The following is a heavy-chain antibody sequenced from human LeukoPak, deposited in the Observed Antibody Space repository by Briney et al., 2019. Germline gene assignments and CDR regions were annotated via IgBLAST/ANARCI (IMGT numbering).Heavy chain of an antibody. J-gene: IGHJ3*01. CDR3: ANVVRGAVF. D-gene: IGHD3-10*01. CDR2: ISSSSSTI. Sequence: GGSLRLSCAASGFTFSSYSMNWVRQAPGKGLEWVSYISSSSSTIYYADSVKGRFTISRDNAKNSLYLQMNILRDEDTAVYYCANVVRGAVFWGQGTMVTVSS. CDR1: GFTFSSYS. V-gene: IGHV3-48*02.